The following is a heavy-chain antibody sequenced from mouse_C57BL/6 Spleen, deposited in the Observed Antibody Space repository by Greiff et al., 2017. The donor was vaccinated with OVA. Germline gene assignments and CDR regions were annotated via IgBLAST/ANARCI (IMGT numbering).Heavy chain of an antibody. D-gene: IGHD1-1*01. Sequence: EVQLQQSGPELVKPGASVKISCKASGYTFTDYYMNWVKQSHGKSLEWIGDINPNNGGTSYNQKFKGKATLTVDKSSSTAYMELRSLTSEDSAVYYCARRGPLLYGSSYWYFDVWGTGTTVTVSS. V-gene: IGHV1-26*01. CDR2: INPNNGGT. CDR3: ARRGPLLYGSSYWYFDV. J-gene: IGHJ1*03. CDR1: GYTFTDYY.